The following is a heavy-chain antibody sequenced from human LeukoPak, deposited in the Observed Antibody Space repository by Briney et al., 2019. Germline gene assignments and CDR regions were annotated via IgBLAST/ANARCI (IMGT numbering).Heavy chain of an antibody. J-gene: IGHJ5*02. Sequence: GGSLRLYRAASGFTFSSYEMNWVRQAPGKGLEWVSYISSSGSTIYYADSVKGRFTISRDNAKNSLYLQMNSLRAEDTAVYYCARDLTTVTTSWGQGTLVTVSS. CDR1: GFTFSSYE. CDR2: ISSSGSTI. D-gene: IGHD4-17*01. V-gene: IGHV3-48*03. CDR3: ARDLTTVTTS.